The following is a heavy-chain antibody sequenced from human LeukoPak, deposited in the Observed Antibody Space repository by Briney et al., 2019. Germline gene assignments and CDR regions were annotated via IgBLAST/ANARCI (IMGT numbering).Heavy chain of an antibody. J-gene: IGHJ4*02. CDR2: IGTAGDT. V-gene: IGHV3-13*01. CDR1: GFTFSSYD. CDR3: ARSRQYSSGSYYFDY. Sequence: GGSLRLSCAASGFTFSSYDMHWVRQATGKGLEWVSAIGTAGDTYYPGSVKGRFTISRENDKNSLYLQMNVLRAGDTAVYYCARSRQYSSGSYYFDYWGQGTLVTVSS. D-gene: IGHD6-25*01.